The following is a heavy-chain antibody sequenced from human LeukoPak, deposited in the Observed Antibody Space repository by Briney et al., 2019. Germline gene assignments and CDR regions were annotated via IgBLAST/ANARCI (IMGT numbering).Heavy chain of an antibody. Sequence: GGSLRLSCAASGFTFSIYWMHWVRQAPGKGLEWVSYISSSGSTIYYADSVKGRFTISRDNAKNSLYLQMNSLRAEDTSVYFCARLSYWVFEIWGQGTMVTVSS. V-gene: IGHV3-48*04. D-gene: IGHD2-21*01. CDR3: ARLSYWVFEI. CDR2: ISSSGSTI. CDR1: GFTFSIYW. J-gene: IGHJ3*02.